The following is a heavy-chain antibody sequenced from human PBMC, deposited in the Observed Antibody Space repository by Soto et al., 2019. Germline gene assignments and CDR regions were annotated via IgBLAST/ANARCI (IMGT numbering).Heavy chain of an antibody. J-gene: IGHJ4*02. CDR1: GFNVMSYW. Sequence: VRLSCAVSGFNVMSYWMSWVRQAPGKGLEWVASIKEDGSEIYYLHSVRGRFSISRDSAGNALHLTMNYLSAEDTGLYFCARDIGFDYVNWGQGTLVTVSS. CDR3: ARDIGFDYVN. D-gene: IGHD3-16*01. V-gene: IGHV3-7*01. CDR2: IKEDGSEI.